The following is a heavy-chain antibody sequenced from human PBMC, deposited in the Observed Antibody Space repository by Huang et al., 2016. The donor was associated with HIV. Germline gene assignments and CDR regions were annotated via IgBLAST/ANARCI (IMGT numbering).Heavy chain of an antibody. CDR1: GDSIRSGGYY. V-gene: IGHV4-30-4*08. D-gene: IGHD3-3*01. Sequence: QVQLQESGPGLVKPSQTLSLTCTVSGDSIRSGGYYWTWIGQSPAKGLGWIGYIYYRGSSDYNPSLKSRVSISIDAFKNRVSLKLKSVTVADTAVYYCARAPATHSVFFYWGQGTLVTVSA. CDR2: IYYRGSS. J-gene: IGHJ4*02. CDR3: ARAPATHSVFFY.